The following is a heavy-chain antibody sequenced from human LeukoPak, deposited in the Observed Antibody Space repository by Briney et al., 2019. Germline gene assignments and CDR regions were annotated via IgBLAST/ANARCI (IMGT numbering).Heavy chain of an antibody. J-gene: IGHJ4*02. V-gene: IGHV3-7*01. CDR1: GFTFSSYW. CDR3: AREKVDTAMVNYFDY. CDR2: IKQDGSEK. D-gene: IGHD5-18*01. Sequence: PGGSLRLSCAASGFTFSSYWMDWVRQAPGKGLEWVANIKQDGSEKYYVDPVKGRFTISRDNVENSLYLQMDSLRAEDTAVYYCAREKVDTAMVNYFDYWGQGTLVTVSS.